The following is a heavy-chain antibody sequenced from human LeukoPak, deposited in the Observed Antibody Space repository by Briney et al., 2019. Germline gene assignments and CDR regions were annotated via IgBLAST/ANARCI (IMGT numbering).Heavy chain of an antibody. V-gene: IGHV4-38-2*02. D-gene: IGHD3-22*01. Sequence: PSETLSLTCTVSGYSISSGYYWGWIRQPPGKGLEWIGSIYHSGSTYYNPSLKSRVTISVDTSKNQFSLNLSSVTAADTAVYYCARDDHDYYDSSGYYWLSAFDIWGQGTMVTVSS. CDR2: IYHSGST. J-gene: IGHJ3*02. CDR3: ARDDHDYYDSSGYYWLSAFDI. CDR1: GYSISSGYY.